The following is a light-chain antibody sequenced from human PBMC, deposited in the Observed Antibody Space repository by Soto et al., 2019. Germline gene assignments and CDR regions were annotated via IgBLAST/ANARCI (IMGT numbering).Light chain of an antibody. CDR3: SSYTGFSTDIL. CDR2: QVT. CDR1: SSDVGSYNF. V-gene: IGLV2-14*01. J-gene: IGLJ2*01. Sequence: QSVLTQPASVSGSPGQSITISCTGTSSDVGSYNFVSWYQHHAGTAPKLIIYQVTNRPSGVSDRFSASKSGDTASLTISGLQAEAEAIYYCSSYTGFSTDILFGGGTKVTVL.